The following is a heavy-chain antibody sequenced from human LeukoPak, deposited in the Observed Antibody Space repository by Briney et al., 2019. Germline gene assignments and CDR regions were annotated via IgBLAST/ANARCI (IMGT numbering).Heavy chain of an antibody. J-gene: IGHJ4*02. CDR1: GFTFSSYG. D-gene: IGHD3-22*01. CDR3: ARGDDSGYYDYFDY. V-gene: IGHV3-30*19. CDR2: ISYDGNNK. Sequence: PGGSLRLSCAASGFTFSSYGMHWVRQAPGKGLEWVAVISYDGNNKYYADSVRGRFTISRDNSKNTLYLQMNSLRAEDTAVYYCARGDDSGYYDYFDYWGQGALVTVSS.